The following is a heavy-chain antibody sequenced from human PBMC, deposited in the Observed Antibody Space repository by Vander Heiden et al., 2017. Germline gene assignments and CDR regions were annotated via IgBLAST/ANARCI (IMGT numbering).Heavy chain of an antibody. D-gene: IGHD2-15*01. J-gene: IGHJ4*02. Sequence: EVQLVESGGGLIQPGGSLRLSCAASGFTVRSSNMSWVRQAPGKGLEWVALIYGGSSTHYADSVKGRFTISRDTSKNTVLLQMNSLRAEDTAMYYCARVGGFWGQGTLVTVSS. CDR1: GFTVRSSN. CDR3: ARVGGF. V-gene: IGHV3-53*01. CDR2: IYGGSST.